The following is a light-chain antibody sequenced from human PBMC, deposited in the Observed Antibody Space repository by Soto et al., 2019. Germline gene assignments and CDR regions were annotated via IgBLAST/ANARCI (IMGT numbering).Light chain of an antibody. V-gene: IGLV1-40*01. J-gene: IGLJ3*02. CDR3: QSYDRGVSAWV. CDR1: DSHLGAGYH. CDR2: TND. Sequence: QSILTQPPSVSGALGQKVTISCTGTDSHLGAGYHVHWYQQFPRKAPKFLIYTNDSRTSGVPDRFSGSKSCTSASLVVTGVQADDEAVYCCQSYDRGVSAWVFGGGTKLTVL.